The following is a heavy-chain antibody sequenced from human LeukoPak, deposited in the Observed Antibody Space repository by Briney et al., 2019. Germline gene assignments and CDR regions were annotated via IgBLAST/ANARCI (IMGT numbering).Heavy chain of an antibody. D-gene: IGHD3-10*01. Sequence: PGGSLRLSCAASGFTFSSYTMHWVRQAPGKGLEWVAIISNDGSNQNYADSVKGRFTISRDNSKNTLYLQMNSLRAEDTAVYYCAKDLRLLLWFGELLYRRDPFYYGMDVWGQGTTVTVSS. V-gene: IGHV3-30-3*01. J-gene: IGHJ6*02. CDR1: GFTFSSYT. CDR2: ISNDGSNQ. CDR3: AKDLRLLLWFGELLYRRDPFYYGMDV.